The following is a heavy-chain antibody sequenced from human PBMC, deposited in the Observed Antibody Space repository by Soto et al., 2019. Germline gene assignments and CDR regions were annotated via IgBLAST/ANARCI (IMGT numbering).Heavy chain of an antibody. J-gene: IGHJ6*02. D-gene: IGHD6-13*01. CDR1: GASIDGSYY. CDR3: SKGMTPMSARPQYCIDF. V-gene: IGHV4-4*07. CDR2: FSLSGTT. Sequence: SETLSLTCTVSGASIDGSYYWSWIRQPAGKGLEWIGRFSLSGTTSYNPSLKSRVTMSADVSKNQFSLRLTSVTAADTALYYCSKGMTPMSARPQYCIDFWGQGTMVTVSS.